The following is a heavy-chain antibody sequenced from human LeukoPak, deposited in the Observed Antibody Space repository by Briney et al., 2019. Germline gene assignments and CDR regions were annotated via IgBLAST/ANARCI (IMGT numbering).Heavy chain of an antibody. CDR1: GYSISSGHY. Sequence: SETLSLTCAVSGYSISSGHYWGWIRQPPGKGLEWIGSIYHSGSTYYNPSLKSRVTISVDTSKNQFSLKLSSVTAADTAVYYCARLRRDFWSGYLNWFDPWGQGTLVTVSS. V-gene: IGHV4-38-2*01. D-gene: IGHD3-3*01. CDR3: ARLRRDFWSGYLNWFDP. J-gene: IGHJ5*02. CDR2: IYHSGST.